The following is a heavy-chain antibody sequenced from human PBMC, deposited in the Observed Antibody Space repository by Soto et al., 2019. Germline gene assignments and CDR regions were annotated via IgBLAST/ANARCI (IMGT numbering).Heavy chain of an antibody. CDR2: VYSSGTT. CDR3: ARDIGSYAYGEGY. D-gene: IGHD3-10*01. CDR1: GGSINSYW. J-gene: IGHJ4*02. Sequence: SETLSLTCSVSGGSINSYWWSWIRQPAGKGLEWIGRVYSSGTTDYNPSLNSRATLSVETSKNRFSLKLSSVTAADTAVYYCARDIGSYAYGEGYWGQGIQVTVSS. V-gene: IGHV4-4*07.